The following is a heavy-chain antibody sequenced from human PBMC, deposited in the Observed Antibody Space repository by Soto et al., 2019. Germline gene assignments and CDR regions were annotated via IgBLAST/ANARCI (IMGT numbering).Heavy chain of an antibody. CDR2: IDYSGSH. CDR1: GGSISSYY. V-gene: IGHV4-59*01. Sequence: TSETLSLTCTVSGGSISSYYWSWIRQPAGKGLEWIGDIDYSGSHNYNPSLKSRVTISVDTSKNQFSLKLSSVTAADTAGYYCARTGVDSSRSYHYYYGMDVWGQGTTVTVSS. J-gene: IGHJ6*02. CDR3: ARTGVDSSRSYHYYYGMDV. D-gene: IGHD6-13*01.